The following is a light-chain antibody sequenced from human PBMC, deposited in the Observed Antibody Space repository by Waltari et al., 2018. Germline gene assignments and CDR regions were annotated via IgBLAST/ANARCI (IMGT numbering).Light chain of an antibody. J-gene: IGKJ2*01. CDR3: QQYYSYPHT. CDR2: AAS. Sequence: IQLTQSPSSLSASVGDRVTINCRASQDINGALAWYQQKPGKAPKLLIYAASTLQSGVPSRFSGSGSGTDFALTISCLQSEDFATYFCQQYYSYPHTFGQGTKLEIK. CDR1: QDINGA. V-gene: IGKV1-8*01.